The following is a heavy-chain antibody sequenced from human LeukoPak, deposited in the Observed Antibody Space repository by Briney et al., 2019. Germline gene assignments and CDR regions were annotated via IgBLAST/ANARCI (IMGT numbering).Heavy chain of an antibody. CDR2: IMPSLGIG. CDR1: GGTFMGGTSNNYA. D-gene: IGHD6-6*01. Sequence: GASVKVSCKASGGTFMGGTSNNYAVNWVRQAPGQGLEWLGRIMPSLGIGNYPQKFQGRVTIIADESASTVYMELSGLRSDDTAVYYCARAGAALDYYYYMDVWGKGTTVTVSS. J-gene: IGHJ6*03. V-gene: IGHV1-69*04. CDR3: ARAGAALDYYYYMDV.